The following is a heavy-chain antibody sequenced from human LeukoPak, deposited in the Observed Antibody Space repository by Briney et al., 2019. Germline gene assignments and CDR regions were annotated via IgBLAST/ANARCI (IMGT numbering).Heavy chain of an antibody. J-gene: IGHJ5*02. CDR1: GGSISSSSYY. D-gene: IGHD6-13*01. CDR3: ARQEQQLIYNWFDP. CDR2: IYYSGST. V-gene: IGHV4-39*07. Sequence: NPSETLSLTCTVSGGSISSSSYYWGWIRQPPGKGLEWIGSIYYSGSTYYNPSLKSRVTISVDTSKNQFSLKLSSVTAADTAVYYCARQEQQLIYNWFDPWGQGTLVTVSS.